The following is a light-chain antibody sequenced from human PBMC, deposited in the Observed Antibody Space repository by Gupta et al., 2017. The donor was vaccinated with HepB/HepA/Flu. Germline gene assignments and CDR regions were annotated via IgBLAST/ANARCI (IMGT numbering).Light chain of an antibody. Sequence: QSVLTQPPSVSGAPGQRVTISCTGSSSNIGAGYDVHWYQHLPGTAPKLLINAHNTRPSGVPARFSGSKSDTSTFLAITGLQAEDEAHYYCQSFDRSLSALVFGGGTKLTVL. CDR2: AHN. V-gene: IGLV1-40*01. CDR1: SSNIGAGYD. CDR3: QSFDRSLSALV. J-gene: IGLJ3*02.